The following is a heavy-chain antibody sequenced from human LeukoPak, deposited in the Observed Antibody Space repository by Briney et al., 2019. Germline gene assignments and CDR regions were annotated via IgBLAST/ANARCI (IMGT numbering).Heavy chain of an antibody. Sequence: GGSLRLSCAASGFTFSSYGMHWVRQAPGKGLEWVAVIWYDGSNKYYADSVKGRFTISRDNSKNTLYLQMNSLRAEDTAVYYCARNALAVAVYYFDYWGQGTLVTVSS. D-gene: IGHD6-19*01. CDR1: GFTFSSYG. J-gene: IGHJ4*02. CDR3: ARNALAVAVYYFDY. V-gene: IGHV3-33*01. CDR2: IWYDGSNK.